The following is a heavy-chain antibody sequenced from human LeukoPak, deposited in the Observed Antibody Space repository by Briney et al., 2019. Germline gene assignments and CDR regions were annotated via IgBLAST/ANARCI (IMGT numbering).Heavy chain of an antibody. CDR3: ARERLYYDGSGYYYAF. Sequence: GESLRLSCAASGFTFSDYFMSWIRQAPGKGLEWVSDISSSTSCTNYADSVKGRFTISRDNAKNSLYLQMNSLRAEDTAVYYCARERLYYDGSGYYYAFWGQGTLVTVSS. J-gene: IGHJ4*02. CDR2: ISSSTSCT. CDR1: GFTFSDYF. D-gene: IGHD3-22*01. V-gene: IGHV3-11*05.